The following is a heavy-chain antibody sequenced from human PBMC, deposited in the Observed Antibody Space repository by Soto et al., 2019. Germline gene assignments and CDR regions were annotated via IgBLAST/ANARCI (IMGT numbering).Heavy chain of an antibody. V-gene: IGHV1-18*04. D-gene: IGHD3-9*01. CDR1: GYTFTSYG. J-gene: IGHJ4*02. CDR3: ARGLRYFDWLLSGRPQFDY. CDR2: ISAYNGNT. Sequence: GASVKVSCKASGYTFTSYGISWVRQAPGQGLEWMGWISAYNGNTNYAQKLQGRATMTTDTSTSTAYMELRSLRSDDTAVYYCARGLRYFDWLLSGRPQFDYWGQGTLVTVSS.